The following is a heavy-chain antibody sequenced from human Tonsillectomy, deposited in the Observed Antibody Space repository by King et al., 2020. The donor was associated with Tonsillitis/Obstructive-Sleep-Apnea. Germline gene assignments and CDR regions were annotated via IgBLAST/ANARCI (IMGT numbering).Heavy chain of an antibody. CDR1: GYTFTGYY. D-gene: IGHD3-16*02. CDR2: INPNRGGT. CDR3: ARLDDYDYIWGSYRTFDY. Sequence: VQLVESGAEVKKPGASVKVSCKASGYTFTGYYMHWVRQAPGQGLEWMGRINPNRGGTNYAQKFQGRVTMTRETSISTAYMGLSRLRSDDTAVDYCARLDDYDYIWGSYRTFDYWGQGTLVTVSS. V-gene: IGHV1-2*06. J-gene: IGHJ4*02.